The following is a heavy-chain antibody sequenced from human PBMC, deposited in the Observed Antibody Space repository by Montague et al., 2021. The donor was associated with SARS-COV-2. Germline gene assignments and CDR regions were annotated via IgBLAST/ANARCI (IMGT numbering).Heavy chain of an antibody. Sequence: SLRLSCAASGFTFSSYCMSWVRQAPGKGLEWVANIKQDGSEKYYXDSVKGRFTISRDNAKNSLYLQMNSLRAEDTAVYYCARDHRQVWFGAPVMERYFDYWGQGTLVTVSS. V-gene: IGHV3-7*01. CDR2: IKQDGSEK. D-gene: IGHD3-10*01. CDR1: GFTFSSYC. CDR3: ARDHRQVWFGAPVMERYFDY. J-gene: IGHJ4*02.